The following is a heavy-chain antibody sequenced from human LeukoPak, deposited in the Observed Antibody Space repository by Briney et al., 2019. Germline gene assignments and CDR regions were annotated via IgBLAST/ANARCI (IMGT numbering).Heavy chain of an antibody. CDR1: GDSISSGNYY. CDR2: IYTSGST. V-gene: IGHV4-61*02. J-gene: IGHJ4*02. CDR3: AREPFMGAHGYHYFDY. D-gene: IGHD1-26*01. Sequence: PSETLSLTCTVSGDSISSGNYYWSWIRQPAGKGLEWIGRIYTSGSTNYNPSLKSRVTMSVDTSKNQFSLKLSSVTAADTAVYYCAREPFMGAHGYHYFDYWGQGTLATVSS.